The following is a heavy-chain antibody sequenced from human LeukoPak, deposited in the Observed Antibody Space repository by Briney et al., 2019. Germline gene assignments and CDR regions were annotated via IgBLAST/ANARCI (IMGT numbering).Heavy chain of an antibody. CDR3: ARDKSPIAAAGLSNWFDP. V-gene: IGHV1-2*02. CDR2: INPNSGGT. D-gene: IGHD6-13*01. Sequence: ASVKVSCKASGYTFTGYYMHWVRQVPGQGLEWMGWINPNSGGTNYAQKFQGRVTMTRDTSISTAYMELSRLRSDDTAVYYCARDKSPIAAAGLSNWFDPWGQGTLVTVSS. J-gene: IGHJ5*02. CDR1: GYTFTGYY.